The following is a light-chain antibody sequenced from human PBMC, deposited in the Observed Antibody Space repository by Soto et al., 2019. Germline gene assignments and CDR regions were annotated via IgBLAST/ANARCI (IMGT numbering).Light chain of an antibody. V-gene: IGKV1-9*01. CDR3: QQLNSNPLT. CDR1: QGITTY. CDR2: TAS. J-gene: IGKJ4*01. Sequence: DIQLTQSPSFLSASVGDRVTITCRASQGITTYLAWYQQKPGKAPKLLIYTASTLQSGVPSRFNGSGSGTEFTLTISSLQPEDVATYYCQQLNSNPLTFGGGTKVEIK.